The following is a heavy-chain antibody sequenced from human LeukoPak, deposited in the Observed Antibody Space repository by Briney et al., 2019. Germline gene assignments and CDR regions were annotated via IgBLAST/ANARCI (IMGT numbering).Heavy chain of an antibody. CDR2: INHSGST. CDR1: GGSISSYY. D-gene: IGHD2-2*01. V-gene: IGHV4-34*01. Sequence: PSETLSLTCTVSGGSISSYYWSWIRQPPGKGLEWIGEINHSGSTNYNPSLKSRVTISVDTSKNQFSLKLSSVTAADTAVYYCARGSIVVVPAATNWFDPWGQGTLVTVSS. J-gene: IGHJ5*02. CDR3: ARGSIVVVPAATNWFDP.